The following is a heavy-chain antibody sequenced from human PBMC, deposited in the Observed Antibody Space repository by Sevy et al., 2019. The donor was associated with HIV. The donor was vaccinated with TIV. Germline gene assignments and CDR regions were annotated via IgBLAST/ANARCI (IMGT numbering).Heavy chain of an antibody. J-gene: IGHJ4*02. CDR3: ARDRLPNSGSYSRTCDY. CDR1: GFTFSSYA. Sequence: GGSLRLSCAASGFTFSSYAMTWVRQAPGKGLEWVSSISGSGGSTYYADSVKGRFTISRDNSKNTLYLQMNSLRAEDTAVYYCARDRLPNSGSYSRTCDYWGQGTPVTVSS. V-gene: IGHV3-23*01. D-gene: IGHD1-26*01. CDR2: ISGSGGST.